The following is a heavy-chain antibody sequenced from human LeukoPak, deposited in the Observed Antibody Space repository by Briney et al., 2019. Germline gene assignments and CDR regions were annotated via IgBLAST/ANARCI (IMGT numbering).Heavy chain of an antibody. V-gene: IGHV3-30*03. Sequence: GRSLRLSCAASGFTFSSYGMHWVRQAPGKGLEWVAVISYDGSNKYYADSVKGRFTISRDNSKNTLYLQMNSLRAEDTAVYYCATFSYAGNAGGSVGPWGQGTLVTVSS. CDR3: ATFSYAGNAGGSVGP. J-gene: IGHJ5*02. CDR1: GFTFSSYG. CDR2: ISYDGSNK. D-gene: IGHD4-23*01.